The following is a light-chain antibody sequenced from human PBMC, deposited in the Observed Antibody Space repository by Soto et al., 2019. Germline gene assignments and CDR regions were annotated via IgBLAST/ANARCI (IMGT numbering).Light chain of an antibody. CDR2: DAS. CDR3: QQRSNWPLT. CDR1: QGVGSY. Sequence: EIVLTQSPSTVSVSVGERVTLSCRASQGVGSYLAWYQQKPGQAPSLLIYDASKRDTGIPARFSGSGSGTDFTLTISSLEPEDFAVYYCQQRSNWPLTFGGGTKVDIK. J-gene: IGKJ4*01. V-gene: IGKV3-11*01.